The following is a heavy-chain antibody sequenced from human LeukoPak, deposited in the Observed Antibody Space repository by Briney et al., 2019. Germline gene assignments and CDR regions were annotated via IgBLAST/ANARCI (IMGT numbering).Heavy chain of an antibody. J-gene: IGHJ2*01. CDR3: AKKVADIVVVVAAWYFDL. Sequence: GGSLRLSCAASGFTFSSYATSWVRQAPGKGLEWVSAISGSGGSTYYADSVKGRFTISRDNSKNTLYLQMNSLRAEDTAVYYCAKKVADIVVVVAAWYFDLWGRGTLVTVSS. CDR2: ISGSGGST. CDR1: GFTFSSYA. V-gene: IGHV3-23*01. D-gene: IGHD2-15*01.